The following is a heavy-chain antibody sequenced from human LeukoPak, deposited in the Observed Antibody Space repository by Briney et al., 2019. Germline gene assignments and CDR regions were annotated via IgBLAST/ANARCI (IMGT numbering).Heavy chain of an antibody. CDR3: ALGGWPLPFDF. J-gene: IGHJ4*02. CDR1: GFTFSSYS. Sequence: PGGSLRLSCAASGFTFSSYSMNWVRQAPGKGLEWVSPINSSSSYIYYADSVKGRFTISRDNTKNSLYLQMNSLRAEDTAVYYCALGGWPLPFDFWGQGTLVTVPS. V-gene: IGHV3-21*01. CDR2: INSSSSYI. D-gene: IGHD3-10*01.